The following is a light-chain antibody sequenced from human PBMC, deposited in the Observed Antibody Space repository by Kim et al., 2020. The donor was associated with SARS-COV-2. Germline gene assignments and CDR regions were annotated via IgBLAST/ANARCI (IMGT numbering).Light chain of an antibody. V-gene: IGKV3-20*01. Sequence: SPGESATLSCMASQSVTSSYLSWYRQKPGQAPRLLIYGASSRATGIPDRFSGSGSGTDFTLTISRLQPEDLAVYYCQQYGSTPWTFGQGTKVDIK. CDR2: GAS. CDR1: QSVTSSY. CDR3: QQYGSTPWT. J-gene: IGKJ1*01.